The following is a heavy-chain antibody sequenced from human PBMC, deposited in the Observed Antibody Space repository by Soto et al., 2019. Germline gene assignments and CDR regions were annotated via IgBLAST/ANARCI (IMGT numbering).Heavy chain of an antibody. V-gene: IGHV4-39*07. CDR3: ARVQWFGMDGRY. J-gene: IGHJ4*02. CDR1: GGSISSSSYY. D-gene: IGHD3-10*01. CDR2: INHSGST. Sequence: SETLSLTCTVSGGSISSSSYYWGWIRQPPGKGLEWIGEINHSGSTIYNPSLESRVTISVDTSKNQFSLKLSSVTAADTAVYYCARVQWFGMDGRYWGQGTLVTVSS.